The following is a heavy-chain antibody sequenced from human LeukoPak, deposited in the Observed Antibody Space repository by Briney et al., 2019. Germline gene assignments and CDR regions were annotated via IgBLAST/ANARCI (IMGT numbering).Heavy chain of an antibody. CDR3: ASGPSIVGAIDY. CDR1: GFTFSNAW. J-gene: IGHJ4*02. CDR2: IKSKTDGGTT. V-gene: IGHV3-15*05. Sequence: GGSLRLSCAASGFTFSNAWMSWVRQAPGKGLEWVGRIKSKTDGGTTDYAAPVKGRFTISRDNAKNTLYLQMNSLRAEDTAVYYCASGPSIVGAIDYWGQGTLVTVSS. D-gene: IGHD1-26*01.